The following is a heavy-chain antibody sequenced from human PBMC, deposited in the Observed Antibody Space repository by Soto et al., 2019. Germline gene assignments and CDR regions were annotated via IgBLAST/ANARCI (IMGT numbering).Heavy chain of an antibody. D-gene: IGHD2-21*01. CDR1: GFTFNTYA. CDR3: ARGVAIRLRSYSSGGHADFDY. CDR2: ISYDGITQ. Sequence: QVQLVESGGGVVQPGRSLRLSCAASGFTFNTYATYWVRQAPGKGLDWVAVISYDGITQYYANAVKGRFTISIYNSKNALYLQTNSLRPEDTAVYYCARGVAIRLRSYSSGGHADFDYWGQGTLVTVSS. V-gene: IGHV3-30-3*01. J-gene: IGHJ4*02.